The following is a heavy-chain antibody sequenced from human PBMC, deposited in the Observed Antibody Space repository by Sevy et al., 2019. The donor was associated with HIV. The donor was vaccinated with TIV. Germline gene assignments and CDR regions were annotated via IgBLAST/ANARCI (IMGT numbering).Heavy chain of an antibody. CDR1: GFTFSNSY. V-gene: IGHV3-30*18. Sequence: GGSLRLSCAASGFTFSNSYMHWVRQAPGKGLEWVALISYDGGNKYYVDSVKGRFTISRGNSKNTLYLQMNSLKPEETALYYCAKALLGYCSGGNCYEYSYGMDVWGQGTTVTVSS. D-gene: IGHD2-15*01. J-gene: IGHJ6*02. CDR3: AKALLGYCSGGNCYEYSYGMDV. CDR2: ISYDGGNK.